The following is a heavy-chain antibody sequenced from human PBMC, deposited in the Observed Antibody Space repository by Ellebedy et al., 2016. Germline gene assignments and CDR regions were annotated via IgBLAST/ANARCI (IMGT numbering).Heavy chain of an antibody. D-gene: IGHD6-6*01. V-gene: IGHV3-33*01. CDR1: GFTFSAYG. CDR2: IWYDGSKK. CDR3: ARTEYSSASWDFYGMDV. Sequence: GGSLRLSCAASGFTFSAYGMHWVRLSPGKGLEWVAVIWYDGSKKFYGDSVKGRFTVSRDNSKSTLYLQMNSLRAEDTAVYYCARTEYSSASWDFYGMDVWGQGTTVTVSS. J-gene: IGHJ6*02.